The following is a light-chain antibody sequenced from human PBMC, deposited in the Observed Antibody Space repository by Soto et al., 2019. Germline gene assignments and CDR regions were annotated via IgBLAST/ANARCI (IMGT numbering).Light chain of an antibody. CDR1: QGIRSA. V-gene: IGKV1-6*01. CDR3: LQDYIYPLT. Sequence: AIQMTQSPSSLSASVGDRVTITCRASQGIRSALGWYQQKPGKAPNLLIDGATSLRSGVPSRFSGSGSGTDFTLTISSLQPEDFATYYCLQDYIYPLTFGGGTKVEMK. CDR2: GAT. J-gene: IGKJ4*01.